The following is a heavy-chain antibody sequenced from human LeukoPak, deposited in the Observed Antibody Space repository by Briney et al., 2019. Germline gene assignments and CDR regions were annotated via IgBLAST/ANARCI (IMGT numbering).Heavy chain of an antibody. CDR1: GFTLSSYE. D-gene: IGHD3-22*01. J-gene: IGHJ4*02. CDR3: TRSGYRHPYHFDS. V-gene: IGHV3-53*01. CDR2: LYTGCGT. Sequence: GGSLRLSCAASGFTLSSYEMNWVRQAPGKLLEGVSVLYTGCGTDHADSVKVRLTISRDNSKITLSLQMNSLRAEDTAIYYCTRSGYRHPYHFDSWGQGTLVTVSS.